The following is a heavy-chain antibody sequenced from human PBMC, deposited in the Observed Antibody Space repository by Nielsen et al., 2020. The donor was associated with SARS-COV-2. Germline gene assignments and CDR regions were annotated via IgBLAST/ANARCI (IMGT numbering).Heavy chain of an antibody. D-gene: IGHD6-19*01. V-gene: IGHV3-33*01. CDR3: ARGTGSVAGTIDY. Sequence: GGSLRLSCAASGFTFSSYDMHWVRPAPGKGLEWVAVIWSDGSDRYYADSVKGRFTISRDNSKNTLYLQMNSLRVDDTAVYFCARGTGSVAGTIDYWGQGTQVTVSS. CDR1: GFTFSSYD. J-gene: IGHJ4*02. CDR2: IWSDGSDR.